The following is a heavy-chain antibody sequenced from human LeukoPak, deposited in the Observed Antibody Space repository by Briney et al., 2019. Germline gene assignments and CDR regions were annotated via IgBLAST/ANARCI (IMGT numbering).Heavy chain of an antibody. D-gene: IGHD1-26*01. J-gene: IGHJ4*02. CDR1: GASISSSSSYC. CDR2: IYYTGTT. Sequence: SETLSLTCTVSGASISSSSSYCWGWIRQPPGKGLEWISSIYYTGTTHYNPFLNSRVSISVDTSKNQFSLNLNSVTAADTAVYYCARQPVGTASIYYFAYWGQGILVTVSS. CDR3: ARQPVGTASIYYFAY. V-gene: IGHV4-39*01.